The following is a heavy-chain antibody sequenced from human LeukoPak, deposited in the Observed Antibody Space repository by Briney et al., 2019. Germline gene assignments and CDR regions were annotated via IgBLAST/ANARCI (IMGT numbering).Heavy chain of an antibody. Sequence: ASETLSLTCTVSGGSISSSSYYWGWIRQPPGKGLEWIGNMYYSGSTYYNPSLKSRLTISVDTSKNQFSLKLSSVTAADTAVYYCATVTVAGPRFDYWGQGTLVAVSS. D-gene: IGHD6-19*01. V-gene: IGHV4-39*07. CDR2: MYYSGST. CDR3: ATVTVAGPRFDY. CDR1: GGSISSSSYY. J-gene: IGHJ4*02.